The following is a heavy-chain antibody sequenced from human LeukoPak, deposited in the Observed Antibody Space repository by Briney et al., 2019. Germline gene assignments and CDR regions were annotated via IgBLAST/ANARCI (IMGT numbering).Heavy chain of an antibody. CDR2: ISGSGGST. V-gene: IGHV3-23*01. Sequence: GGSLRLSCAASGFTFRSYAMSWVRQAPGKGLEWVSAISGSGGSTYYADSVKGRFPISRDNSKNTLYLQMNSLRAEDTAVYYCAKKAVGYSYGYYFDYWGQGTLVTVSS. CDR3: AKKAVGYSYGYYFDY. J-gene: IGHJ4*02. D-gene: IGHD5-18*01. CDR1: GFTFRSYA.